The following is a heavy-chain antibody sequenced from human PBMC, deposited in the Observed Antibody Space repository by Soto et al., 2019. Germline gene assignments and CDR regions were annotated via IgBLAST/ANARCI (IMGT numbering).Heavy chain of an antibody. CDR1: GGSISSYY. D-gene: IGHD1-26*01. CDR3: ARVVGAPNWFDP. CDR2: IYYSGST. V-gene: IGHV4-59*03. J-gene: IGHJ5*02. Sequence: XXTLSLTCTVSGGSISSYYWSWIRQPPGKGLEWIGYIYYSGSTNYNPSLKSRVTISVDTSKNSLYLQMNRMKIEDTAVYYCARVVGAPNWFDPWGQGTLVTVSS.